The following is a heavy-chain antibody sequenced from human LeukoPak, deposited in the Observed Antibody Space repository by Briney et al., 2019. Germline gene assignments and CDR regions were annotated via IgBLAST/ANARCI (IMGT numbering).Heavy chain of an antibody. D-gene: IGHD1-1*01. CDR1: GFTFSSYS. CDR2: ISSSSSYI. J-gene: IGHJ4*02. V-gene: IGHV3-21*01. CDR3: ANDGWRGLPDY. Sequence: GGSLRLSCAASGFTFSSYSMNWVRQAPGKGLEWVSSISSSSSYIYYADSVKGRFTISRDNSKNTLYLQMNSLRAEDTAVYYCANDGWRGLPDYWGQGTLVTVSS.